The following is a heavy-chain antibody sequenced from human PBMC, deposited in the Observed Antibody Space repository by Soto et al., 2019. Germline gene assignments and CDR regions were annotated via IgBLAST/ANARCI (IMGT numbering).Heavy chain of an antibody. CDR1: GASVTGFY. CDR2: VFHSGSS. D-gene: IGHD6-6*01. V-gene: IGHV4-59*02. Sequence: LSLTCTVSGASVTGFYWSWIRQPPGKGLEWIGYVFHSGSSNYNPSLKSRVTISVDTSKSQISLRLTSVTAADTAVYYCAHSGSIAARPLNFDYWGQGTLVTVSS. J-gene: IGHJ4*02. CDR3: AHSGSIAARPLNFDY.